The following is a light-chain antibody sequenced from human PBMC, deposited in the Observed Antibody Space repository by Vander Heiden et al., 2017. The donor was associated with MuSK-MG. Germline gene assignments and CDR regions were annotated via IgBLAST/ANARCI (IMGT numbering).Light chain of an antibody. J-gene: IGKJ4*01. V-gene: IGKV3-15*01. CDR1: QSVSSN. Sequence: EIVMTQSPATLSVSPGEGATLSCRASQSVSSNLAWYQQKPGQAPRLLIYGASTRATGITARFSGSGSGTEFTLTISSRKSEDFAVYYCQQYNAWPPALTFGGGTQVEIK. CDR3: QQYNAWPPALT. CDR2: GAS.